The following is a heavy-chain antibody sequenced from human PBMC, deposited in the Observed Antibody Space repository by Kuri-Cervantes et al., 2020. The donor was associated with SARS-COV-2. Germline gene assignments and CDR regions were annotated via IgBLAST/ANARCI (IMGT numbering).Heavy chain of an antibody. V-gene: IGHV1-46*01. CDR2: INPSGGST. D-gene: IGHD2/OR15-2a*01. J-gene: IGHJ4*02. CDR3: ARTYLCVTCSPGF. CDR1: GYTFTSYY. Sequence: ASVKVSCKASGYTFTSYYMHWVRQAPGQGLEWMGIINPSGGSTSYAQKFQGRVTMTTDTATSTAYMELRSLTSDDTAVYYCARTYLCVTCSPGFWGQGTLVTVSS.